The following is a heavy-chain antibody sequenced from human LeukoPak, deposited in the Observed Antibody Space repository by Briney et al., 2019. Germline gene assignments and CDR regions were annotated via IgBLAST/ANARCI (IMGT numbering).Heavy chain of an antibody. CDR1: GGSISSYY. V-gene: IGHV4-59*01. J-gene: IGHJ6*02. CDR2: IYYSGST. Sequence: TSETLSLTCTVSGGSISSYYWSWLRQPPGKGLEWIGYIYYSGSTNYNPSLKSRVTISVDTSKNQFSLKLSSVTAADTAVYYCARDSGYSSSWYMGPHYYYYGMDVWGQGTTVTVSS. CDR3: ARDSGYSSSWYMGPHYYYYGMDV. D-gene: IGHD6-13*01.